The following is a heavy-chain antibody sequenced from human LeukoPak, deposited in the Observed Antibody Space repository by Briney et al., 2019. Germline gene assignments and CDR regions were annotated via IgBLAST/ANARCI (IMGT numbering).Heavy chain of an antibody. D-gene: IGHD3-3*01. J-gene: IGHJ4*02. CDR3: AKLSYQPRFLEWLRTDY. CDR1: GFTVSSNY. V-gene: IGHV3-53*01. Sequence: PGGSLRLSCAASGFTVSSNYMSWVRQAPGKGLEWVSVIYSGGSTYYADSVKGRFTISRHNSKNTLYLQMNSLRAEDTAVYYCAKLSYQPRFLEWLRTDYWGQGTLVTVSS. CDR2: IYSGGST.